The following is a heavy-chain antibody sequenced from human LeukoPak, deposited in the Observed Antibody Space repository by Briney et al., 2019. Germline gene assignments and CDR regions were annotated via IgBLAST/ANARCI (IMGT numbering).Heavy chain of an antibody. V-gene: IGHV3-53*01. D-gene: IGHD1-26*01. CDR1: GFTVSSNY. CDR3: ARGEGPFDY. CDR2: IYGGGST. J-gene: IGHJ4*02. Sequence: QPGGSLRLSCAASGFTVSSNYMGWVRQAPGKGLECVSVIYGGGSTYYAESVRGRFTISRDNAKNSLYLQMNSLRAEDTAVYYCARGEGPFDYWGQGTLVTVSS.